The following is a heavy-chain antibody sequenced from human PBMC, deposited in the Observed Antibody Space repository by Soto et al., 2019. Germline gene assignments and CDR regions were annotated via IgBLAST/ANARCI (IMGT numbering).Heavy chain of an antibody. CDR1: GGTFSSYA. CDR3: ARGYCSSNSCYGVDY. D-gene: IGHD2-2*01. CDR2: IIPIFGTA. Sequence: SVKVSCKASGGTFSSYAISWVRQAPGQGLEWMGGIIPIFGTANYAQKFQGRVTITADESTSTAYMELSSLRSEDTAVYYCARGYCSSNSCYGVDYWGQGTLVTVSS. J-gene: IGHJ4*02. V-gene: IGHV1-69*13.